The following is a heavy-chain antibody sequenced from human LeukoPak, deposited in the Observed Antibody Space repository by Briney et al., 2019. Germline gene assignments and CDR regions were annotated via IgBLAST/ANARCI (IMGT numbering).Heavy chain of an antibody. Sequence: GGSQRLPCAASGFTFSSYAMRGVRQARGKALEWVSAISGSGGSTYYADSVKGRFTISRDNSKNTLYLQMNSLRAEDTAVYYCATHLVAVAGYWGQGTLVTVSS. CDR1: GFTFSSYA. V-gene: IGHV3-23*01. CDR3: ATHLVAVAGY. D-gene: IGHD6-19*01. J-gene: IGHJ4*02. CDR2: ISGSGGST.